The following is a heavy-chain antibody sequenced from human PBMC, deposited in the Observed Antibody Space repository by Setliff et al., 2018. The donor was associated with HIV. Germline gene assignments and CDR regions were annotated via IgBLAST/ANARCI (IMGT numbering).Heavy chain of an antibody. CDR2: IYYSGST. V-gene: IGHV4-39*02. Sequence: PSETLSLTCTVSGGSISSSSYYWGWIRQPPGKGLEWIGSIYYSGSTYYNPSLRSRVTISVDTSKNQFSLKLSSVTAADTAVYYCAREPKASKWAVVRGGHYYYGMDVWGQGTTVTVSS. J-gene: IGHJ6*02. D-gene: IGHD3-10*01. CDR3: AREPKASKWAVVRGGHYYYGMDV. CDR1: GGSISSSSYY.